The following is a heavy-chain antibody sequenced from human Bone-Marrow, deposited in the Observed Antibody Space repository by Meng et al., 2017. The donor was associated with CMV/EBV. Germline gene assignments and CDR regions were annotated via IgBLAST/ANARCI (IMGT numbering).Heavy chain of an antibody. CDR1: GGTFSSYA. J-gene: IGHJ5*02. V-gene: IGHV1-69*10. Sequence: PVKVSCKASGGTFSSYAISWVRQAPGQGLEWMGGIIPILGIANYAQKFQGRVTITADKSTSTAYMELSSLRSEDTAVYYCARALGRYQLHPGWFDPWGQGTLVTVSS. CDR3: ARALGRYQLHPGWFDP. D-gene: IGHD2-2*01. CDR2: IIPILGIA.